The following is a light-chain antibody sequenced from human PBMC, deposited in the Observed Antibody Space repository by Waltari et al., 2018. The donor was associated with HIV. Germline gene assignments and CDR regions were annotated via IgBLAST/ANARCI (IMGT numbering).Light chain of an antibody. Sequence: QSVLTQPPSASGTPGQRVTISCSGRSSNIGSNTENWYQQLPGTAPKLLIYSHNQRPSGVPDRLSGSKSGTSASLAISGLQAEDEAHYYCASWDDSLNGYVFGTGTKVTVL. CDR3: ASWDDSLNGYV. V-gene: IGLV1-44*01. CDR2: SHN. J-gene: IGLJ1*01. CDR1: SSNIGSNT.